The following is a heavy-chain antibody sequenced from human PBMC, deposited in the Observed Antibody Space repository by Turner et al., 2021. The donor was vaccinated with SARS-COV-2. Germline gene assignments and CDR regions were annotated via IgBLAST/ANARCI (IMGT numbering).Heavy chain of an antibody. CDR1: GYTLTGYS. CDR2: INPNSGGT. Sequence: QVQLVQVGAEVKKPGASVKVACKASGYTLTGYSMHWVRQAPGQGLEWMGWINPNSGGTNYAQKFQGRVTMTRDTSISTVYMELSRLRSDDTAVYYCARGPAVFGVVIMGYWGQGTLVTVSS. CDR3: ARGPAVFGVVIMGY. V-gene: IGHV1-2*02. D-gene: IGHD3-3*01. J-gene: IGHJ4*02.